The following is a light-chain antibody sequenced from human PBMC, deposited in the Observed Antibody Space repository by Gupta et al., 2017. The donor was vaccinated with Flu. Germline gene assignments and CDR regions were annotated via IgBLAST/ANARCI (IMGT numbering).Light chain of an antibody. CDR2: GAS. J-gene: IGKJ4*01. CDR1: QSINSD. V-gene: IGKV3-15*01. CDR3: QQYNNWPPLT. Sequence: EVVMTQSPATLSVSPGDRATLSCRASQSINSDLAWYQQRPGQAPRLLIYGASARATGVPARFSGSGSGTEFTLTISSLQSEDFAVYYCQQYNNWPPLTFGGETKVEIK.